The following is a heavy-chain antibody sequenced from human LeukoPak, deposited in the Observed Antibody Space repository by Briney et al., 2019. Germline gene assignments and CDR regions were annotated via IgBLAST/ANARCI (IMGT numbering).Heavy chain of an antibody. J-gene: IGHJ4*02. CDR3: ARRRYYDSTSCYAGDFDY. Sequence: GESLKISCKGSGYSFTNYWIGWVRQMPGKGLEWMGIIYPGDSDTRYNPSFQGQVTISADKSINTAYLQWGSLKASDTAMYYCARRRYYDSTSCYAGDFDYWGQGTLVTVSS. CDR1: GYSFTNYW. CDR2: IYPGDSDT. V-gene: IGHV5-51*01. D-gene: IGHD2-2*01.